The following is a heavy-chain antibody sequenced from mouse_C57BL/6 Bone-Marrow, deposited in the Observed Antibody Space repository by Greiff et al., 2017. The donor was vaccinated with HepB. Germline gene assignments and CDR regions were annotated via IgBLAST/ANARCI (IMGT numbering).Heavy chain of an antibody. CDR2: IYPGDGDT. CDR1: GYAFSSSW. CDR3: ARDLLWLRYWYFDV. J-gene: IGHJ1*03. D-gene: IGHD2-2*01. V-gene: IGHV1-82*01. Sequence: VQLKQSGPELVKPGASVKISCKASGYAFSSSWMNWVKQRPGKGLEWIGRIYPGDGDTNYNGKFKGKATLTADKSSSTAYMQLSSLTSEDSAVYFCARDLLWLRYWYFDVWGTGTTVTVSS.